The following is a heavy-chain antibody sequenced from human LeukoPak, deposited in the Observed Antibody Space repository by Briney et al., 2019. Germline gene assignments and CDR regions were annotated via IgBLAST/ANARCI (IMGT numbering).Heavy chain of an antibody. CDR1: GYTFTGYY. V-gene: IGHV1-2*02. Sequence: GASVKVSCKASGYTFTGYYMHWVRQAPGQGLEWMGWINPNSGGTNYAQKFQGRVTMTRDTSISTAYMELSRLRSDDTAVYYCARDGVGAILSFFDYWGQGTLVTVSS. CDR3: ARDGVGAILSFFDY. J-gene: IGHJ4*02. CDR2: INPNSGGT. D-gene: IGHD1-26*01.